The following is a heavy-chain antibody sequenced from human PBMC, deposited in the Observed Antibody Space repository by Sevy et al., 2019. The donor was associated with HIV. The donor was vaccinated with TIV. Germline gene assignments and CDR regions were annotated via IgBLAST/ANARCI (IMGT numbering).Heavy chain of an antibody. J-gene: IGHJ4*02. Sequence: GGSLRLSCAASGFTFSDYYMSWIRQAPGKGLEWVSYISSSSYTNYADSVKGRFTISRDNAKNSLYLQMNSLRAEDTAVYYCARGAKCSSTSCYDEGYFDYWGQGTLVTVSS. CDR2: ISSSSYT. V-gene: IGHV3-11*06. D-gene: IGHD2-2*01. CDR3: ARGAKCSSTSCYDEGYFDY. CDR1: GFTFSDYY.